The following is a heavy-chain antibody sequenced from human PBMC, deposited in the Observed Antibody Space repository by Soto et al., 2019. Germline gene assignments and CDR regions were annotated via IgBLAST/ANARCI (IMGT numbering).Heavy chain of an antibody. CDR1: GGTFSSYT. V-gene: IGHV1-69*02. D-gene: IGHD6-19*01. J-gene: IGHJ4*02. CDR3: ASHPTSITVAAHAPYDY. Sequence: SVKVSCKASGGTFSSYTISWVRQAPGQGLEWMGRIIPILGIANYAQKFQGRVTITADKSTSTAYMELSSLRSEDTAVYYCASHPTSITVAAHAPYDYWGQGTLVTVSS. CDR2: IIPILGIA.